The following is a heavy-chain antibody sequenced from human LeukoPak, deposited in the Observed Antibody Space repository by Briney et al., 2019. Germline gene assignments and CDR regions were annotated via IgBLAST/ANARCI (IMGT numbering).Heavy chain of an antibody. V-gene: IGHV3-30*02. Sequence: PGGSLRLSCAASGFTFSSYGMHWVRQAPGKGLEWVAFIRYDGSNKYYVDSVKGRFTISRDNAKNSLYLQMNSLRAEDTAVYYCASNRAYNDYWGQGTLVTVSS. J-gene: IGHJ4*02. CDR1: GFTFSSYG. CDR3: ASNRAYNDY. D-gene: IGHD1-14*01. CDR2: IRYDGSNK.